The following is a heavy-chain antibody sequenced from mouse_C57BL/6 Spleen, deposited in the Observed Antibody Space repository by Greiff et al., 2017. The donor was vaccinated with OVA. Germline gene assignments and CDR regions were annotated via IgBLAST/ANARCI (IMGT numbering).Heavy chain of an antibody. CDR3: ARQGDSSGSRFAY. V-gene: IGHV5-6*01. CDR2: ISSGGSYT. D-gene: IGHD3-2*02. CDR1: GFTFSSYG. J-gene: IGHJ3*01. Sequence: EVKLMESGGDLVKPGGSLKLSCAASGFTFSSYGMSWVRQTPDKRLEWVATISSGGSYTYYPDSVKGRFTISRDNAKNTLYLQMSSLKSEDTAMYYCARQGDSSGSRFAYWGQGTLVTVSA.